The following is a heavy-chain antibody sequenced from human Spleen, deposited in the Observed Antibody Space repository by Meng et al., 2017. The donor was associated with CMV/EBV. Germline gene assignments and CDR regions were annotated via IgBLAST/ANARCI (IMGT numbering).Heavy chain of an antibody. CDR1: RFTFSSYA. J-gene: IGHJ6*02. CDR2: IRYDGSNK. D-gene: IGHD4-17*01. Sequence: GESLKISCAASRFTFSSYAMNWVRQAPGKGLEWVAFIRYDGSNKYYADSVKGRFTISRDNPKKTLYLQMNSLRGEDTAVYYCANRRDYGDYYYYGMDVWGQGTTVTVSS. CDR3: ANRRDYGDYYYYGMDV. V-gene: IGHV3-30*02.